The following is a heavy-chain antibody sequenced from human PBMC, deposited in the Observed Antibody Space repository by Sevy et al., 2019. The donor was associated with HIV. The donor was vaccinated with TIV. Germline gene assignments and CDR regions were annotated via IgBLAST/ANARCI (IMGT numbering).Heavy chain of an antibody. CDR1: GFSFDSYG. CDR3: AKGGGGHYDPDEIGYYFYYYNMDV. CDR2: ISGSGTRT. D-gene: IGHD3-22*01. J-gene: IGHJ6*03. V-gene: IGHV3-23*01. Sequence: GGSLRLSCAVSGFSFDSYGMTWVRQAPGKGLEWVSGISGSGTRTYYADSVKGCFIISRDNSKNTLYLQMNSLRSEDTAIDYCAKGGGGHYDPDEIGYYFYYYNMDVWGKGTTVTVSS.